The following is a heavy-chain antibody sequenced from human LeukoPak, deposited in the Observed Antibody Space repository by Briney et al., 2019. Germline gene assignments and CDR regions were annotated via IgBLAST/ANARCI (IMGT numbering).Heavy chain of an antibody. CDR2: IIPIFGTA. CDR1: GGTFSSYA. Sequence: GASVKVSCKASGGTFSSYAISWVRQAPGQGLEWMGGIIPIFGTANYAQKFQGRVTITADKSTSTAYMELSSLRSEDTAVYYCARKSGYSSGWFDPWGQGTLVTVSS. J-gene: IGHJ5*02. D-gene: IGHD5-18*01. CDR3: ARKSGYSSGWFDP. V-gene: IGHV1-69*06.